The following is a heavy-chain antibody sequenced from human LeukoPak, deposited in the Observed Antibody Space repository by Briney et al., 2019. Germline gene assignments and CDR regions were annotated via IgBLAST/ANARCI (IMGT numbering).Heavy chain of an antibody. D-gene: IGHD3-22*01. CDR2: INPNSGGT. J-gene: IGHJ4*02. Sequence: GASVKVSCKASGYTFTGYYMHWVRQAPGQGLEWMGRINPNSGGTNYVQKFQGRVTVTRDTSISTAYMELSRLRSDDTAVYYCARGGKNYYDSSGYYSLFDYWGQGTLVTVSS. CDR1: GYTFTGYY. V-gene: IGHV1-2*06. CDR3: ARGGKNYYDSSGYYSLFDY.